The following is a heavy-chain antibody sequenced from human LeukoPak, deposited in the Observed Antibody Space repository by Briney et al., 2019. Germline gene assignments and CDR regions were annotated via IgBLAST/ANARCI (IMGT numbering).Heavy chain of an antibody. Sequence: SETLSLTCTVSGGSISSYYWSWIRQPQGKGMEWTGYIYYSGSANYNHSLKSRVTISVDTSKNQFSLKLSSVTAADTAVYYCARGRYYYGSGSSFLFDYWGQETLVTVSS. J-gene: IGHJ4*02. D-gene: IGHD3-10*01. CDR2: IYYSGSA. CDR1: GGSISSYY. CDR3: ARGRYYYGSGSSFLFDY. V-gene: IGHV4-59*01.